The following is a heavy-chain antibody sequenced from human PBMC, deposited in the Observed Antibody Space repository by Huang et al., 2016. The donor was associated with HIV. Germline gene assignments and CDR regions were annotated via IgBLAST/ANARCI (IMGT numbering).Heavy chain of an antibody. V-gene: IGHV1-18*04. D-gene: IGHD3-22*01. Sequence: QVQLVQSGGEVKKPGASVKVSCKASDYTFTSYGISWVRQAHGQGLVWIEKIRNNNGDTNNAQKFQDRVTKTTDTSTDTAYMELRSLRSDDTAVYYCGSSSGYWSFDYWGQGTLVTISS. CDR3: GSSSGYWSFDY. CDR1: DYTFTSYG. CDR2: IRNNNGDT. J-gene: IGHJ4*02.